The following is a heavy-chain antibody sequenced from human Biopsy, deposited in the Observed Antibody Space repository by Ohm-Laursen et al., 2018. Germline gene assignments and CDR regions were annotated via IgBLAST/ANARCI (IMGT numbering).Heavy chain of an antibody. CDR2: IYYSGST. CDR3: ARVGRAAPFDS. J-gene: IGHJ4*02. CDR1: GGSISSDY. V-gene: IGHV4-59*08. D-gene: IGHD6-13*01. Sequence: SQTLSLTCTVSGGSISSDYWSWIRQTPGKGLEWIGYIYYSGSTNYNPSLKSRVTISVDTSKNQFSLGLTSVTAADTAVYYCARVGRAAPFDSWGQGTLVTVSS.